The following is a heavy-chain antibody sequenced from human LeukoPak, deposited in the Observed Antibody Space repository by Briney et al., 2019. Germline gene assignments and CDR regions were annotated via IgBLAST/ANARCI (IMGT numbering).Heavy chain of an antibody. CDR1: GYTFTGYY. J-gene: IGHJ6*02. Sequence: ASVNVSCKASGYTFTGYYMHWVRQAPGQGLEWMGWINPNSGGTNYAQKFQGRVTMTRDTSISTAYMELSRLRSDDTAVYYCARVRSVRGSATYGMDVWGQGTTVTVSS. D-gene: IGHD3-10*01. CDR2: INPNSGGT. V-gene: IGHV1-2*02. CDR3: ARVRSVRGSATYGMDV.